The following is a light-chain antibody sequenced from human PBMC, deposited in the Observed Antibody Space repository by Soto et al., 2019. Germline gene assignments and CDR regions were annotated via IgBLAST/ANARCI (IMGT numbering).Light chain of an antibody. Sequence: DIVLTQFLGTLSLSPGERATLSCRASQSVSSSYLAWYQQKPGQAPRLLIYGASARATGIPDRFSGSGSGTDFTLTITRLEPGDFATYSCQQYESYPYSFGQGTKLEIK. V-gene: IGKV3-20*01. CDR1: QSVSSSY. CDR3: QQYESYPYS. CDR2: GAS. J-gene: IGKJ2*01.